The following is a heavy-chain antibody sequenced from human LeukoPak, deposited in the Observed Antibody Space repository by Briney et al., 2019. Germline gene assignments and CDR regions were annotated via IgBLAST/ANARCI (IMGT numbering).Heavy chain of an antibody. V-gene: IGHV3-33*01. CDR3: ARRSDY. CDR2: IWYDGSNK. Sequence: GGSLRLSCAASGFTFSSYGMHWVRQAPGKGLEWVAVIWYDGSNKYYADSVKGRFTISRDNSKNALYLQMNSLRAEDTAGYYCARRSDYWGQGTLVTVSS. J-gene: IGHJ4*02. CDR1: GFTFSSYG.